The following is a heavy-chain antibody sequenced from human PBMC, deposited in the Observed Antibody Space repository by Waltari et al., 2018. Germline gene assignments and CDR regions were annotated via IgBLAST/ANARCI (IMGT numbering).Heavy chain of an antibody. D-gene: IGHD3-10*01. V-gene: IGHV1-69-2*01. J-gene: IGHJ4*02. CDR3: ATEGSGLDY. CDR2: VDPEDGET. CDR1: GYTFTDYY. Sequence: EVQLVQSGAEGKKPGAPVKIPSKFLGYTFTDYYIPWGQQAPGKGLEWRGLVDPEDGETIYAEKFQGRVTITADTSTDTAYMELSSLRSEDTAVYYCATEGSGLDYWGQGTLVTVSS.